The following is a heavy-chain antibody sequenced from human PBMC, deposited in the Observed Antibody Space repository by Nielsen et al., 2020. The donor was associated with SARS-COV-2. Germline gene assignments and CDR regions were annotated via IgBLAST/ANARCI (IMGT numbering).Heavy chain of an antibody. J-gene: IGHJ4*02. D-gene: IGHD3-3*01. CDR2: IYYSGST. CDR1: GGSISSYY. V-gene: IGHV4-59*01. CDR3: ARAPRITIFGVVSYFDY. Sequence: SETLFLTCTVSGGSISSYYWSWIRQPPGKGLEWIGYIYYSGSTNYNPSLKSRVTISVDTSKNQFSLKLSSVTAADTAVYYCARAPRITIFGVVSYFDYWGQGTLVTVSS.